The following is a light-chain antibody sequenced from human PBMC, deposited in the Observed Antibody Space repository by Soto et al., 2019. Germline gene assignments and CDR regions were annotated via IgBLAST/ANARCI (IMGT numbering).Light chain of an antibody. CDR2: GAS. CDR1: QSVSSSY. Sequence: EIVLTQSPGTLSLSPGERATLSCRASQSVSSSYLAWYQQKPGQAPRLLIYGASSRATGIPYRFSGSGSGTDFTLTISSLEPEDFAVYYCQQYGSSLSTFGQGTKVEIK. J-gene: IGKJ1*01. V-gene: IGKV3-20*01. CDR3: QQYGSSLST.